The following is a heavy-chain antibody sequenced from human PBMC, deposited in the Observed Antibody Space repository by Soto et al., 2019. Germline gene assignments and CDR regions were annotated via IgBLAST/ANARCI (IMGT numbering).Heavy chain of an antibody. J-gene: IGHJ6*02. Sequence: GESLKISCKGSGYSFTSYWISLVRQMPGKGLEWMGRIDPSDSYTNYSPSFQGHVTISADTSISTAYMELSRLRPDDTAVYYCARGGSLWFGELSAYYYGMDVWGQGTTVTVSS. CDR2: IDPSDSYT. D-gene: IGHD3-10*01. CDR3: ARGGSLWFGELSAYYYGMDV. CDR1: GYSFTSYW. V-gene: IGHV5-10-1*01.